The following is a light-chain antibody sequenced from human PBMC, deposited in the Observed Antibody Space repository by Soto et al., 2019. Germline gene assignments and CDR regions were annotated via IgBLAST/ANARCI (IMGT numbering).Light chain of an antibody. J-gene: IGKJ5*01. CDR2: AAS. V-gene: IGKV1D-12*01. CDR1: QGISRS. Sequence: DIPMTQSPSSVSASVGARVTISGRASQGISRSLAWYQKKPGKDPKFLIYAASSLQSGVPSRFSGSGFGTDFNLTISRLQTEDSAIYYCQQADTFPITFGQGTRLEIK. CDR3: QQADTFPIT.